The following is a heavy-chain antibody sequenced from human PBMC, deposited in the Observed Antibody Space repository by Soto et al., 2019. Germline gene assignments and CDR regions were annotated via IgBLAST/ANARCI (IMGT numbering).Heavy chain of an antibody. CDR3: AKDRSSSLDGMDV. J-gene: IGHJ6*02. CDR2: VWYDGSNK. CDR1: GFKFTIYG. Sequence: PGGSLRLSCAASGFKFTIYGMHWVRQAPGKGLEWVAVVWYDGSNKYYAGSVKGRFTISRDNSKNTLYLQVDSLRAEDTAVYYCAKDRSSSLDGMDVWGQGTTVTVSS. V-gene: IGHV3-33*06. D-gene: IGHD6-13*01.